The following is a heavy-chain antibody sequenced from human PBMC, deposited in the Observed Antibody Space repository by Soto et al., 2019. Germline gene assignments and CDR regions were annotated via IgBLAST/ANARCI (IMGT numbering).Heavy chain of an antibody. CDR2: IHDTGRT. CDR1: GDSLSTYY. V-gene: IGHV4-4*07. CDR3: VRESVSGTYRFDS. Sequence: QVQLQESGPGLVRPSETLSLTCTVSGDSLSTYYWSWIRQPAEERLEWIGRIHDTGRTNYNPSLKSRVTMSVDTSKNQFSLRVNSVTAADTAVYYCVRESVSGTYRFDSWGQGTLVTVSS. J-gene: IGHJ4*02. D-gene: IGHD3-16*02.